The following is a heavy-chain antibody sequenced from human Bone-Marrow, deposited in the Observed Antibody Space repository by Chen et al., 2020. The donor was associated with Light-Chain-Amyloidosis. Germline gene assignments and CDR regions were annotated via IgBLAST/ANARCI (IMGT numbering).Heavy chain of an antibody. CDR3: ARRARISSGQFDI. Sequence: EVQLLESGGGLVQPGGSLRLSCSASGFTFSAYSMGWVRQAPGKGLEWVAAITGSDSTTDDAESVRGRFAISRDNSMNTLDLQMNSLTSDDTAVYFCARRARISSGQFDIWGRGTLVTVSS. CDR2: ITGSDSTT. D-gene: IGHD6-19*01. J-gene: IGHJ4*02. V-gene: IGHV3-23*01. CDR1: GFTFSAYS.